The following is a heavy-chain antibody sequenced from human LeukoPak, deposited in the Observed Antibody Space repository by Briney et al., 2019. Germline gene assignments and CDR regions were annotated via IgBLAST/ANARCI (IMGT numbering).Heavy chain of an antibody. CDR3: ARYNPSGYDLDY. CDR1: GYSISRGYY. J-gene: IGHJ4*02. CDR2: IYHTGNT. Sequence: SETLSLTSTVSGYSISRGYYWGWIRQPPGKGLEWIGSIYHTGNTYSNPPLKSRVTISVDTSKNQFSLKLNSVTAADTAVYYCARYNPSGYDLDYWGQGSLVTVSS. D-gene: IGHD5-12*01. V-gene: IGHV4-38-2*02.